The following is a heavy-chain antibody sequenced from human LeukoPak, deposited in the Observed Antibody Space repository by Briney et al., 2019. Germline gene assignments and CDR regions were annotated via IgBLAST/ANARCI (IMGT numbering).Heavy chain of an antibody. V-gene: IGHV3-23*01. CDR1: GFTFSSYA. J-gene: IGHJ4*02. Sequence: GGSLRLSCAASGFTFSSYAMSWVRQAPGKGLEWVSAISGSGGSTYYADSVKGRFTISRDNAKNSLYLQMNSLRAEDTAVYYCARDPDSSGPFDCWGQGTLVTVSS. CDR3: ARDPDSSGPFDC. D-gene: IGHD6-19*01. CDR2: ISGSGGST.